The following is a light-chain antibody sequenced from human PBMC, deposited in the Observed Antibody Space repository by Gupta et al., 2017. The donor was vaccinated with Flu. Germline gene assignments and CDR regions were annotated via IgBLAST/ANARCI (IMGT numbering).Light chain of an antibody. CDR3: QQYNDWLT. Sequence: EIVMTQSPATLSVSPGERATLSCRASQGVHSNLAWYQYKPGQAPRLLIYGASTRATGIPARFSGSGSGTEFTLTISSLQSEDFAVYYCQQYNDWLTFGGGTKVEIK. J-gene: IGKJ4*01. V-gene: IGKV3-15*01. CDR1: QGVHSN. CDR2: GAS.